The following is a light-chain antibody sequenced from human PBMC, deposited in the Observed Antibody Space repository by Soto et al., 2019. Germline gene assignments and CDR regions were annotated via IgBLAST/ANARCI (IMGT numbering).Light chain of an antibody. Sequence: QSVLTQPPSVSDAPRQRVTISCSGSSSNIGNNAVNWYQQLPGKAPKLLIYYDDLLPSGVSDRFSGSKSGTSASLAISGLQSEDEADYYCAAWDDSLLHVVFGGGTKLTVL. J-gene: IGLJ2*01. CDR2: YDD. V-gene: IGLV1-36*01. CDR1: SSNIGNNA. CDR3: AAWDDSLLHVV.